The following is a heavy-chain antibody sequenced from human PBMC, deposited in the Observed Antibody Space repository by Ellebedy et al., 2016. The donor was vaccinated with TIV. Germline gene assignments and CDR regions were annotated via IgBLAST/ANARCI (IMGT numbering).Heavy chain of an antibody. J-gene: IGHJ2*01. V-gene: IGHV4-34*01. CDR1: GGSFSDYY. CDR3: ARRVTTTIRANWYFDL. Sequence: GSLRLSCAVYGGSFSDYYWSRIRQPPGKGLEWIGEINHSGSTNYNPSLKGRVTISADTSKNQFSLKLSTVTAAAPAVFYCARRVTTTIRANWYFDLWGRGTLVTVSS. D-gene: IGHD4-17*01. CDR2: INHSGST.